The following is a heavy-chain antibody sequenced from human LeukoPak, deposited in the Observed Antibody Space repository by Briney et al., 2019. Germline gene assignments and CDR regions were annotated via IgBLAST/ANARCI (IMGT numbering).Heavy chain of an antibody. D-gene: IGHD3-16*01. CDR3: ARDGNWGSDY. CDR2: IYNSVT. Sequence: PSATLSLTCTVSGGSISSHYWSWIRQPPGKGLEWIGYIYNSVTNYNPSLKSRVTISIDTSKNQFSLKLTSVTAADTAVYYCARDGNWGSDYWGQGTLVTVSS. CDR1: GGSISSHY. J-gene: IGHJ4*02. V-gene: IGHV4-59*11.